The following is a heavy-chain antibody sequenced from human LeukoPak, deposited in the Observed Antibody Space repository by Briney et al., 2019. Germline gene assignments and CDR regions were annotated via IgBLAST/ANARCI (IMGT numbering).Heavy chain of an antibody. Sequence: SETLSLTCTVSGGSISSYYWSWIRQPPGKGLEWIGYVYYRGTTNHSPSLKSRVTMSVDTSKNQFSLKLSSVTAADTAVYYCASESSGSYYNYFDYWGQGTLVTVSS. D-gene: IGHD3-22*01. J-gene: IGHJ4*02. CDR1: GGSISSYY. V-gene: IGHV4-59*01. CDR2: VYYRGTT. CDR3: ASESSGSYYNYFDY.